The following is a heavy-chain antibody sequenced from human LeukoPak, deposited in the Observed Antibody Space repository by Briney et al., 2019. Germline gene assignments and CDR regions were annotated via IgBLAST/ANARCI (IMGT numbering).Heavy chain of an antibody. CDR1: GGTFSSYA. CDR2: IIPIFGTA. D-gene: IGHD3-10*01. CDR3: ARGRSGSYSGSYYYYMDV. V-gene: IGHV1-69*06. Sequence: SVKVSCKASGGTFSSYAISWVRQAPGQGLEWMGGIIPIFGTANYAQKFQGRVTITADKSTGTAYMELSSLRSEDTAVYYCARGRSGSYSGSYYYYMDVWGKGTTVTVSS. J-gene: IGHJ6*03.